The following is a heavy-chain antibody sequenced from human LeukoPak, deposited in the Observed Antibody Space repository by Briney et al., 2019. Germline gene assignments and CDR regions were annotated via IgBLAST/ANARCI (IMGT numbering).Heavy chain of an antibody. V-gene: IGHV4-61*02. Sequence: NPSQTLSLTCTVSGDSISSGNYYWSWIRQPAGKGLEWIGRIYTSGSTNYNPSLKSRVTISVDTSKNQFSLKLSSVTAADTAVYYCARERGGSYTIDYWGQGTLVTVSS. J-gene: IGHJ4*02. CDR2: IYTSGST. CDR1: GDSISSGNYY. D-gene: IGHD1-26*01. CDR3: ARERGGSYTIDY.